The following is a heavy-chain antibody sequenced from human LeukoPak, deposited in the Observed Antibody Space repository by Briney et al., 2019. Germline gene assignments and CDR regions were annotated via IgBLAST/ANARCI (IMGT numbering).Heavy chain of an antibody. CDR2: VIPILGTT. CDR1: GSTFSRSA. J-gene: IGHJ4*02. V-gene: IGHV1-69*13. D-gene: IGHD1-26*01. CDR3: ARDDGSATMGFDS. Sequence: SVKVSCKASGSTFSRSAISWVRQAPGQGLEWMGGVIPILGTTNYTQRFQDRVSITSDDSTSTSYMEFRNLRSVDTAVYYCARDDGSATMGFDSWGQGALVTVSS.